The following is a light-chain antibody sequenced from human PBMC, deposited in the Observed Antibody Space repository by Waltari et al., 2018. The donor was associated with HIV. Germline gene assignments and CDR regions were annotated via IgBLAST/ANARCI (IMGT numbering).Light chain of an antibody. CDR2: EVT. V-gene: IGLV2-14*01. CDR3: SSYTTDSTLV. CDR1: SSDVGGYKS. J-gene: IGLJ3*02. Sequence: QSALTQPASVSGSPGQSITISCTGTSSDVGGYKSVSWYQHLPGKAPKLMIYEVTTRPSGVSDRCSGSKSGNTASLTISGLQAEDEADYYCSSYTTDSTLVFGAGTKLTVL.